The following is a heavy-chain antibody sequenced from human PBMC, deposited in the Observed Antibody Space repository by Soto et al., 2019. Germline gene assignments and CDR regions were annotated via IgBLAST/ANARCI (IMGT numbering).Heavy chain of an antibody. V-gene: IGHV3-21*01. CDR1: GFTFSSYS. J-gene: IGHJ4*02. CDR2: ISSSSSYI. Sequence: GSLRLSCAASGFTFSSYSMNWVRQAPGKGLEWVSSISSSSSYIYYADSVKGRFTISRDNAKNSLYLQMNSLRAEDTAVYYCARDQVATSYFDCWGQGNLVTVS. D-gene: IGHD5-12*01. CDR3: ARDQVATSYFDC.